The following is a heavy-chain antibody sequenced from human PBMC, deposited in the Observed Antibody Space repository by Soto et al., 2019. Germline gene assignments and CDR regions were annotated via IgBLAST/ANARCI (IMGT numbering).Heavy chain of an antibody. Sequence: SETLSLTCTVSGGSISSYYWSWIRQPPGKGLEWIGYIYYSGSTNYNPSLKSRVTISVDTSKNQLSLKLGSVTAADTAVYYCARGGAPTYYDILTGYYTPDPLDYWGQGTLVTVSS. D-gene: IGHD3-9*01. CDR3: ARGGAPTYYDILTGYYTPDPLDY. CDR1: GGSISSYY. J-gene: IGHJ4*02. CDR2: IYYSGST. V-gene: IGHV4-59*12.